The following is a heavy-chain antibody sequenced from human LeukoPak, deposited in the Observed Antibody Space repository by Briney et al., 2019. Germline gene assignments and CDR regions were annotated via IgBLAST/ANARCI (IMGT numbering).Heavy chain of an antibody. D-gene: IGHD3-22*01. CDR3: ARTRLSYDDDAFDI. J-gene: IGHJ3*02. Sequence: SVKVSCKASGGTFSSYAISWVRQAPGQGLEWMGGIIPIFGTANYAQKFQGRVTITADESTSTAYMELSSLRSEDTAVYYCARTRLSYDDDAFDIWGQGTMVTVSS. CDR1: GGTFSSYA. V-gene: IGHV1-69*13. CDR2: IIPIFGTA.